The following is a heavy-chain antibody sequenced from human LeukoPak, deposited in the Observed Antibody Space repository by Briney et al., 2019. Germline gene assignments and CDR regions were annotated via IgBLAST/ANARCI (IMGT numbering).Heavy chain of an antibody. D-gene: IGHD4-17*01. Sequence: TGGALRLSCAASGFTFSSYDMHLVRQATGKGLEWVSAIGTAGDTYYPGSVKGRFTISRENAKNSLYLQMNSLRAGDTAVYYCARGETTLSGNGGSIDYWGQGTLVTVSS. CDR3: ARGETTLSGNGGSIDY. CDR1: GFTFSSYD. J-gene: IGHJ4*02. CDR2: IGTAGDT. V-gene: IGHV3-13*01.